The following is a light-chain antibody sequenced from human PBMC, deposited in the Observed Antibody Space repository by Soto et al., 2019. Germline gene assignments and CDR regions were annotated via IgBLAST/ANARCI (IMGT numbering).Light chain of an antibody. CDR2: DVT. J-gene: IGLJ2*01. V-gene: IGLV2-14*01. CDR1: SSDVGGYNY. Sequence: QSVLTQPASVSGSPGQSITMSCTGTSSDVGGYNYVSWYQQHPGKAPKLMVYDVTKRPSGVSYRFSGSKSGNTASLTISGLQAEDEADYYCSSYTNRRTIIFGGGTKVTVL. CDR3: SSYTNRRTII.